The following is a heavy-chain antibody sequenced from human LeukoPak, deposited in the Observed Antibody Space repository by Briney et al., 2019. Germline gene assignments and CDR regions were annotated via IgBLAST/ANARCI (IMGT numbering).Heavy chain of an antibody. CDR1: GFTVSSNY. CDR3: ARAQHELETHYYYYYMDV. CDR2: IYSGGST. V-gene: IGHV3-53*01. D-gene: IGHD1-1*01. Sequence: RPGGSLRLSCAASGFTVSSNYMSWVRQAPGKGLEWVSVIYSGGSTYYADSVKGRFTISRDNSKNTLYLQMNSLRAEDTAVYYCARAQHELETHYYYYYMDVWGKGTTVTVSS. J-gene: IGHJ6*03.